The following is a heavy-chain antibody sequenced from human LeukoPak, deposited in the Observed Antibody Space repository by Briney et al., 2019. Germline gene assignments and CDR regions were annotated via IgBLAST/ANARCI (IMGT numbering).Heavy chain of an antibody. CDR1: GFTFDDYA. CDR2: ISWNSGSI. CDR3: AKDKVWDYYDSSGYYDY. D-gene: IGHD3-22*01. V-gene: IGHV3-9*01. Sequence: PGGSLRLSCAASGFTFDDYAMHWVRQAPGKGLEWVSGISWNSGSIGYADSVKGRFTISRDNAKSSLYLQMNSLRAEDTALYYCAKDKVWDYYDSSGYYDYWGQGTLVTVSS. J-gene: IGHJ4*02.